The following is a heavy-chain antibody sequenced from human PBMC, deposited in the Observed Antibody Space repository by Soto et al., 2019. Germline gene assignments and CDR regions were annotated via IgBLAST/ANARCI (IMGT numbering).Heavy chain of an antibody. CDR1: GYMFTTHW. CDR2: MYPGDSDI. Sequence: GESLKISCKTSGYMFTTHWIGWVRQMPGKGLEWMGIMYPGDSDIRYNPSFQGHVTISADKSVTTAYLQWSSLKASDTDMYYCARGDGRGYSAYVYFEYWGQGTPVTSPQ. V-gene: IGHV5-51*01. CDR3: ARGDGRGYSAYVYFEY. J-gene: IGHJ4*02. D-gene: IGHD5-18*01.